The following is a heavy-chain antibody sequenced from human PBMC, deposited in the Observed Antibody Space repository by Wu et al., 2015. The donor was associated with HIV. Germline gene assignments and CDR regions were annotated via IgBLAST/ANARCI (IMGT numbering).Heavy chain of an antibody. V-gene: IGHV1-18*01. CDR3: ARARIAAAGRTFDY. J-gene: IGHJ4*02. D-gene: IGHD6-13*01. Sequence: QEQLVQSGAEVKKPGASVRVSCKASGYTFTSYGITWVRQAPGQGLEWMGWISVYNGNTKYAQKLQGRVTMTTDTSTSTAYMELRSLRSDDTAVYYCARARIAAAGRTFDYWAEGTLVTV. CDR1: GYTFTSYG. CDR2: ISVYNGNT.